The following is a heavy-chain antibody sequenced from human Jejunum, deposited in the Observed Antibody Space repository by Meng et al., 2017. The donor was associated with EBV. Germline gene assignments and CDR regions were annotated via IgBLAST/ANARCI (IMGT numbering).Heavy chain of an antibody. V-gene: IGHV3-23*01. J-gene: IGHJ4*02. CDR3: VRDGYNYIPFDY. CDR2: ISGTGGST. CDR1: GFTLSSYA. Sequence: EVQPLESGGGLGQPGGSLRLSCAASGFTLSSYAMSWVRQAPGKGLEWVSHISGTGGSTYYADSVKGRFTASRDNSKNTLYLQMNSLRADDTAVYYCVRDGYNYIPFDYWGQGTLVTVSS. D-gene: IGHD5-24*01.